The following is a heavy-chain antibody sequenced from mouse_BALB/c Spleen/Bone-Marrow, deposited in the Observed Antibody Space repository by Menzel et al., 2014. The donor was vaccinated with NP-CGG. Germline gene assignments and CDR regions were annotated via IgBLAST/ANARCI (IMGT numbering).Heavy chain of an antibody. D-gene: IGHD2-1*01. J-gene: IGHJ2*01. CDR3: ARCYYGNYFDY. V-gene: IGHV1S81*02. Sequence: QVQLQQSGAELVKPWASVKLSCKASGYTFXSYWMHWVKQRPGQGLEWIGEINPSNGRTNYNEKFKSKATLTVDKSSSTAYMQLSSLTSEDSAVYYCARCYYGNYFDYWGQGTTLTVSS. CDR2: INPSNGRT. CDR1: GYTFXSYW.